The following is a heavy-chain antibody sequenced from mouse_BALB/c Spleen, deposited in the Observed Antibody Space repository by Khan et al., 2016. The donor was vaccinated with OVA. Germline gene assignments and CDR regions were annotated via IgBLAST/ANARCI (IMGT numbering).Heavy chain of an antibody. Sequence: EVELVESGGGLVQPGGSLKLSCAASGFTFSSYGMSWVRQTPDKRLELVATINSNGGNTNYPDSVTGRFTISRDNAKNTLYLQMSSLKSEDTALYYCARMGWGYYLFAYWGQGTLVTVSA. CDR2: INSNGGNT. CDR3: ARMGWGYYLFAY. J-gene: IGHJ3*01. V-gene: IGHV5-6-3*01. D-gene: IGHD2-3*01. CDR1: GFTFSSYG.